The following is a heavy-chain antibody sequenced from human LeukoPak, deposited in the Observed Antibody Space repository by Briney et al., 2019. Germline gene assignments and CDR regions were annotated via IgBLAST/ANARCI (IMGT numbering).Heavy chain of an antibody. J-gene: IGHJ4*02. CDR1: GYTFTSYY. D-gene: IGHD3-22*01. Sequence: ASVKVSCKASGYTFTSYYMHWVRQAPGQGLEWMGIINPSGGSTSYAQKFQGRVTMTRDTSTSTVYMELSSLRSEDTAVYYCARATRITTMIVVVDYWGQGTLVTVSS. CDR2: INPSGGST. V-gene: IGHV1-46*01. CDR3: ARATRITTMIVVVDY.